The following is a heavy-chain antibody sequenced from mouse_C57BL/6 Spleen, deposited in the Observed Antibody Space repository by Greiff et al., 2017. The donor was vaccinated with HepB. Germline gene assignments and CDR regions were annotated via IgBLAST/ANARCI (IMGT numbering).Heavy chain of an antibody. V-gene: IGHV1-18*01. CDR1: GYTFTDYN. CDR2: INPNNGGT. CDR3: ARRSAGYVDWFAY. D-gene: IGHD3-2*02. Sequence: EVQLQQSGPELVKPGASVKIPCKASGYTFTDYNMDWVKQSHGKSLEWIGDINPNNGGTIYNQKFKGKATLTVDKSSSTAYMELRSLTSEDTAVYYCARRSAGYVDWFAYWGQGTLVTVSA. J-gene: IGHJ3*01.